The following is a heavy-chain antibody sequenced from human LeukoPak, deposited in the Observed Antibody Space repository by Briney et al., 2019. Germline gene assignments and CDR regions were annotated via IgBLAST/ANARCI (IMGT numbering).Heavy chain of an antibody. CDR1: GGSISSGGYS. J-gene: IGHJ6*02. CDR3: ARDGSIRGYYYGMDV. D-gene: IGHD1-26*01. CDR2: IYHSGST. V-gene: IGHV4-30-2*01. Sequence: SQTLSLTCAVSGGSISSGGYSWSWIRQPPGKGLEWIGYIYHSGSTYYNPSLKSRVTISVDRSKNQFSLKLSSVAAADTAVYYCARDGSIRGYYYGMDVWGQGTTVTVSS.